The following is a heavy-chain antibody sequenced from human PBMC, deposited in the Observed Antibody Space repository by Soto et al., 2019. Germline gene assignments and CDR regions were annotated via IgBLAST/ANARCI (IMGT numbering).Heavy chain of an antibody. Sequence: QVQLVQSGAEVKKPGASVKVSCKTSGYTFAAFFIHWIRQAPGQGLEWMGWINPTSGATVSAQKFQDRVTTTRDTSISTAYMELRGLKSDDTAVYYCTRDPDYGDYWGYFFDYWGQGTPVSVSS. CDR3: TRDPDYGDYWGYFFDY. J-gene: IGHJ4*02. D-gene: IGHD4-17*01. CDR2: INPTSGAT. CDR1: GYTFAAFF. V-gene: IGHV1-2*02.